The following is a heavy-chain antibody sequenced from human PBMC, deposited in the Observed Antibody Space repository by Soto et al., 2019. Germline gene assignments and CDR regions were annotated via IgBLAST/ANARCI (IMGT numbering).Heavy chain of an antibody. CDR1: GFTFTSSA. D-gene: IGHD3-22*01. Sequence: ASVKVSCKASGFTFTSSAVQWVRQARGQRLEWIGWIVVGSGNTNYAQKFQERVTITRDMSTSTAYMELSSLRSEDTAVYYCAAGPGSSYDSSALSDWGQGTLVTVSS. V-gene: IGHV1-58*01. CDR2: IVVGSGNT. CDR3: AAGPGSSYDSSALSD. J-gene: IGHJ4*02.